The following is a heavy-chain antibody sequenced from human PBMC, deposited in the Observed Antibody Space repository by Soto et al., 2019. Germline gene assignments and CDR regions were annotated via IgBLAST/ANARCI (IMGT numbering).Heavy chain of an antibody. CDR1: GFTFSSYA. CDR3: ARDSGGDYHNYYMGV. D-gene: IGHD4-17*01. J-gene: IGHJ6*03. V-gene: IGHV3-33*01. Sequence: QVQLVESGGGVVQPGRSLRLSCAASGFTFSSYAMHWVRQAPGKGLEWVTIIWDDGSNKNYADSVKGRFTISRDNSKNTVYLQMNSRRVEDTAVYYCARDSGGDYHNYYMGVWGKGTTVTVSS. CDR2: IWDDGSNK.